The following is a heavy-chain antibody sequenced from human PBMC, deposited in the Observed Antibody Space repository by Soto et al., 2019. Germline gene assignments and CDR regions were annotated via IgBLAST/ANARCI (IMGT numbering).Heavy chain of an antibody. CDR2: ISGSGGST. J-gene: IGHJ4*02. CDR1: GFTFSSYA. D-gene: IGHD2-15*01. CDR3: AQVRGVVALGGYFDC. Sequence: EVQLLESGGGLVQPGGSLRLACVASGFTFSSYAMTWVRQAPGKGLELVSGISGSGGSTSYADSVKGRVTISRDNSKNTLYLQMNSRRAEDTAVYFCAQVRGVVALGGYFDCWGQGTLVTVSS. V-gene: IGHV3-23*01.